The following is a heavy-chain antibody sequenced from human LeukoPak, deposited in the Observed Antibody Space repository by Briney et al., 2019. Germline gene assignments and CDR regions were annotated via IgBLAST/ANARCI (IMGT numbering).Heavy chain of an antibody. V-gene: IGHV3-23*01. CDR2: ISGSGGTT. CDR3: AREQWLVLDY. Sequence: GGSLRLSCAAPGFTFSNYAMSWVRQAPGKGLEWVSTISGSGGTTYYADSVKGRFTISRDNAKNSLYLQMNSLRAEDTAVYYCAREQWLVLDYWGQGTLVTVSS. D-gene: IGHD6-19*01. J-gene: IGHJ4*02. CDR1: GFTFSNYA.